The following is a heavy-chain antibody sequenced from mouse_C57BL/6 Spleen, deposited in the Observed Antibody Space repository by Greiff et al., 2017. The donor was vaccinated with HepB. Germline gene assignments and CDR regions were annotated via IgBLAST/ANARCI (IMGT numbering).Heavy chain of an antibody. V-gene: IGHV1-82*01. Sequence: QVQLQQSGPELVKPGASVKISCKASGYAFSSSWMNWVKLRPGKGLEWIGRIYPGDGDTNYNGKFKGKATLTADKSSSTAYMQLSSLTSEDSAVYFCARGSSSYSSSFAYWGQGILVPVSA. CDR1: GYAFSSSW. CDR3: ARGSSSYSSSFAY. D-gene: IGHD1-1*01. CDR2: IYPGDGDT. J-gene: IGHJ3*01.